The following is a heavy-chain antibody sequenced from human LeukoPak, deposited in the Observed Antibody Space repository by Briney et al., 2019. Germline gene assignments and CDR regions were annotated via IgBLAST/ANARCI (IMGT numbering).Heavy chain of an antibody. D-gene: IGHD2-2*01. J-gene: IGHJ4*02. Sequence: SETLSLTCTVSGGSISSYYWGWIRQPPGKGLEWIGSIYHSGSTFYKPSLKSRVTISVDTSKNQFSLKLSSVTAADTAVYYCARQRRYCSDTSCYEGAFDYWGQGTLVTVSS. V-gene: IGHV4-39*01. CDR3: ARQRRYCSDTSCYEGAFDY. CDR1: GGSISSYY. CDR2: IYHSGST.